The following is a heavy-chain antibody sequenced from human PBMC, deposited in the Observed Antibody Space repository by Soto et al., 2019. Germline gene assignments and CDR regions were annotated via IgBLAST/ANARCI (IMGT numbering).Heavy chain of an antibody. Sequence: GASVKVSCKASGYTFTSYGISWVRQAPGQGLECMGWISAYNGNTNYAQKLQGRVTMTTDTSTSTAYMELRSLRSDDTAVYYCARVDIVLMVYAPRGAFDIWGQGTMVTVSS. J-gene: IGHJ3*02. D-gene: IGHD2-8*01. V-gene: IGHV1-18*01. CDR2: ISAYNGNT. CDR1: GYTFTSYG. CDR3: ARVDIVLMVYAPRGAFDI.